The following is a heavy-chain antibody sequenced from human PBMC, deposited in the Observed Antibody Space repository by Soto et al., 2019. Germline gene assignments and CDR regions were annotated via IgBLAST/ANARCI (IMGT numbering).Heavy chain of an antibody. Sequence: GGSLRLSCAASGFTFSRYSMNWVRQAPGKGLECVSSISSSSSYIYYADSVKGRFTISRDNAKNSLYLQMNSLRAEDTAVYYCARDFSVTYYYGSGSSENWFDPWGQGTLVTVSS. V-gene: IGHV3-21*01. D-gene: IGHD3-10*01. CDR1: GFTFSRYS. J-gene: IGHJ5*02. CDR3: ARDFSVTYYYGSGSSENWFDP. CDR2: ISSSSSYI.